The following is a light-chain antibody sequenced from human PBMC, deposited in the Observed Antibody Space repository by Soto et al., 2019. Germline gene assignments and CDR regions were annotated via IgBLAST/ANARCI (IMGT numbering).Light chain of an antibody. CDR2: AAS. V-gene: IGKV1-9*01. Sequence: DIQLTQSPSFLSATIGDRVTLTCRASQGISSYLAWYQQKPGKAPKLLIYAASTLQSGVPSRFSGSGSGTEFTLTIGSLQPEDFATYYCQQLNSYPYTFGQGTKVDIK. CDR1: QGISSY. J-gene: IGKJ2*01. CDR3: QQLNSYPYT.